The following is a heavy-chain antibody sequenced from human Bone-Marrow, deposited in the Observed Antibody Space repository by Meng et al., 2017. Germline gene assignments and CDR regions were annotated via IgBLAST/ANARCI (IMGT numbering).Heavy chain of an antibody. Sequence: VQLPQGGAGLLKPSATLSLPGAVYGGSFSGYYWSWIRQPPGKGLEWIGEINHSGSTNYNPSLKSRVIISVDTSKNQFSLKLSSVTAADTAVYYCARAKRIYSGYGWWFDPWGQGTLVTVSS. J-gene: IGHJ5*02. V-gene: IGHV4-34*01. CDR1: GGSFSGYY. CDR3: ARAKRIYSGYGWWFDP. D-gene: IGHD5-12*01. CDR2: INHSGST.